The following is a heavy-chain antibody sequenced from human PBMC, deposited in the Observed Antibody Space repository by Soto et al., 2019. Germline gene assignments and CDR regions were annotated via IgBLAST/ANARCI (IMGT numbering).Heavy chain of an antibody. V-gene: IGHV4-39*01. J-gene: IGHJ5*02. CDR2: IYYSGST. CDR3: ARQLKEYCSGGSCSKNNWFDP. D-gene: IGHD2-15*01. CDR1: GGSISSSSYY. Sequence: SETLSLTCTVSGGSISSSSYYWGWIRQPPGKGLEWIGSIYYSGSTYYNPSLKSRVTISVDTSKNQFSLKLSSVTAADTAVYYCARQLKEYCSGGSCSKNNWFDPWGQGTLVTVSS.